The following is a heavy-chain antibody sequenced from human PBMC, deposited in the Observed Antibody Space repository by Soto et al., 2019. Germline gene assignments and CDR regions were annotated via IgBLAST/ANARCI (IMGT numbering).Heavy chain of an antibody. J-gene: IGHJ5*02. CDR2: ISWDDDK. V-gene: IGHV2-5*02. D-gene: IGHD1-26*01. Sequence: QITLRESGPTRVRPTQPLTLTCDFSGFSLTTSGVGVAWIRQPPGKAPEWLAVISWDDDKRYSPTLKSRLTITNDTSKNHVVHTITNQDPVDTATYSCAHLTLYSGPYWDGGYIDTLGQGIPVTVSS. CDR1: GFSLTTSGVG. CDR3: AHLTLYSGPYWDGGYIDT.